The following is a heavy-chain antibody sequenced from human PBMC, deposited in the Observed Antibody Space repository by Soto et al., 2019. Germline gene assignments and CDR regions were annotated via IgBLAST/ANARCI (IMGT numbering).Heavy chain of an antibody. J-gene: IGHJ4*02. V-gene: IGHV3-33*07. D-gene: IGHD3-3*01. CDR3: ASGTYYDFWSGYSQFDY. CDR2: IGYDGSNK. CDR1: GFTFSRYG. Sequence: GGSLRLSCVASGFTFSRYGMYWVRQAPGKGLEWVAVIGYDGSNKYYADSVKGRFTISRDNSKNTLYMQMNSLRAEDTAVYYCASGTYYDFWSGYSQFDYWGQGTLVTVSS.